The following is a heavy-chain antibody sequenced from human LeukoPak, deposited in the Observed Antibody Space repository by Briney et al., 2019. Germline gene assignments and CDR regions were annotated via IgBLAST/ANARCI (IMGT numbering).Heavy chain of an antibody. J-gene: IGHJ5*02. V-gene: IGHV3-15*01. CDR2: IRSNSDGGTI. D-gene: IGHD3-22*01. Sequence: GGSLRLSCAASGFTLSSYVMTWVRQAPGKGLEWVGRIRSNSDGGTIDYAAPVKGRFTLSRDDSKTTLYLQMNSLQTEDTAVYYCATDFYDSTWGQGTLVTVSS. CDR3: ATDFYDST. CDR1: GFTLSSYV.